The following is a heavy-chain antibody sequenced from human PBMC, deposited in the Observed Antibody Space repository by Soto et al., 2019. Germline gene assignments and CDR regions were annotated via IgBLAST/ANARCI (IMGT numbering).Heavy chain of an antibody. CDR2: IYYSGST. CDR1: GGSISSYY. Sequence: PSETLSLTCTVSGGSISSYYWSWIRQPPGKGLEWIGYIYYSGSTNYNPSLKSRVTISVDTSKNQFSLKLSSVTAADTAVYYCAMWGERDYDILTGYSYDFDYWGQGTLVTVSS. CDR3: AMWGERDYDILTGYSYDFDY. V-gene: IGHV4-59*01. J-gene: IGHJ4*02. D-gene: IGHD3-9*01.